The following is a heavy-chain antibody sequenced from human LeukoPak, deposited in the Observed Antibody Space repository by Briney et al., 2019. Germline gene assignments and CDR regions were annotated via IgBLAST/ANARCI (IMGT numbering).Heavy chain of an antibody. Sequence: GGSLRLSCAASGFTFSSYAMTWVRQAPGKGLEWVSGISGSGGSTYYADSVKGRFTISRDNSKNTLYLQMNSLRAEDTAVYYCAKGSHVVVSDFGYWGQGTLVTVSS. J-gene: IGHJ4*02. CDR1: GFTFSSYA. D-gene: IGHD2-15*01. CDR2: ISGSGGST. V-gene: IGHV3-23*01. CDR3: AKGSHVVVSDFGY.